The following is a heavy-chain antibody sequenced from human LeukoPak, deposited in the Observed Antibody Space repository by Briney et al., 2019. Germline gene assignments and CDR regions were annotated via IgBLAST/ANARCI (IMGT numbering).Heavy chain of an antibody. D-gene: IGHD5-24*01. CDR3: ARDLGGYNFDY. V-gene: IGHV3-48*04. Sequence: PGRSLRLSCAASGFTFTKYSMNWVRQAPGKGLEWVSYINSGSYSIYYADSVKGRFTISRDNAKDSVYLQMNSLRAEDTAVYYCARDLGGYNFDYWGQGTPVTVSS. CDR2: INSGSYSI. CDR1: GFTFTKYS. J-gene: IGHJ4*02.